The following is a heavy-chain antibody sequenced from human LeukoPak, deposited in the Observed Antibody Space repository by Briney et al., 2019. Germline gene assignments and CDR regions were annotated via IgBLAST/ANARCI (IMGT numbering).Heavy chain of an antibody. CDR1: GFTFRSYT. V-gene: IGHV3-48*02. Sequence: QSGGSLRLSCAASGFTFRSYTMNWVRQAPGKGLEWVSYISTTSSSIYYADSVKDRFIISRDNAKNSLYLHMNSLRDEDTAVYYCARDSVMKYWGQGTLVTVSS. J-gene: IGHJ4*02. CDR2: ISTTSSSI. CDR3: ARDSVMKY.